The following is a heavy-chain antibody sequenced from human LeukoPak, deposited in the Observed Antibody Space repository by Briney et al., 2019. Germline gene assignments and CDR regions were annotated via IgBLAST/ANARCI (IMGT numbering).Heavy chain of an antibody. D-gene: IGHD1-14*01. CDR2: IKQDGSEK. Sequence: GGSLRLSCAASGFTFSSYWMSWVRQAPGKGLEWVANIKQDGSEKYYVDSVKGRFTISRDNAKNSLYLQMNSLKTEDTAVYYCTRRNTTNWFDPWGQGTLVTVSS. J-gene: IGHJ5*02. CDR3: TRRNTTNWFDP. V-gene: IGHV3-7*03. CDR1: GFTFSSYW.